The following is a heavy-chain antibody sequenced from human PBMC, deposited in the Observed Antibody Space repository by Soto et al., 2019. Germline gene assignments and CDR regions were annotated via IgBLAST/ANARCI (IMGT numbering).Heavy chain of an antibody. V-gene: IGHV3-23*01. CDR2: ISGSGGST. CDR1: GFTFSSYA. CDR3: AKGGLKYSSGWYGGDAFDI. D-gene: IGHD6-19*01. J-gene: IGHJ3*02. Sequence: XGSLRLSCAASGFTFSSYAMSGVRQAPGKGLEWVSAISGSGGSTYYADSVKGRFTISRDNSKNTLYLQMNSLRAEDTAVYYCAKGGLKYSSGWYGGDAFDIWGQGTMVTVSS.